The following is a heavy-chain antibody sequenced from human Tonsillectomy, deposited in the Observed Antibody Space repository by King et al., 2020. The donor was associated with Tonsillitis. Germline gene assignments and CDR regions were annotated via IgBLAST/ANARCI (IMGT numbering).Heavy chain of an antibody. CDR3: ARSDAAWKEQLALRWLDP. V-gene: IGHV1-8*02. Sequence: QLVQSGAEVKKPGASVKISCEASGYTFSNYDISWVRQATGQGLEWMGWVNPKSGNADYAQKFQGRVTMTSDTSTSTSYMELRSLRSEDTAVYYCARSDAAWKEQLALRWLDPWGQGTLVSVSS. J-gene: IGHJ5*02. CDR1: GYTFSNYD. D-gene: IGHD1-1*01. CDR2: VNPKSGNA.